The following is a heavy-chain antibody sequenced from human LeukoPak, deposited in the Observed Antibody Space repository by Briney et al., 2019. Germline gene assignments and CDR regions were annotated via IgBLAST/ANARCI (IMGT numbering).Heavy chain of an antibody. V-gene: IGHV1-8*01. CDR3: AAYITTDSSGYYPDNY. Sequence: GASVKVSCKASGYTFTSYDINWVRQATGQGLEWMGWMNPNSGNTGYAQKFQGRVTMTRNTSISTAYMELSSLRSEDTAVYYCAAYITTDSSGYYPDNYWGQGTLVTVSS. D-gene: IGHD3-22*01. CDR1: GYTFTSYD. CDR2: MNPNSGNT. J-gene: IGHJ4*02.